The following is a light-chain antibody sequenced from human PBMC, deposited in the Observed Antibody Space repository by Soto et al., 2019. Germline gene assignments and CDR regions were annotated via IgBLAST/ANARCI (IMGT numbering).Light chain of an antibody. CDR2: DAS. V-gene: IGKV3-11*01. J-gene: IGKJ2*01. CDR3: QQRGT. CDR1: QSLSSY. Sequence: EIVLTQSPATLSLSPGERATLSCRASQSLSSYLAWYQQKPGQAPRLLIYDASKRATDIPPRFSGSGSGTDFTLTISSLEPEDFAVYYCQQRGTFGQGTKVEIK.